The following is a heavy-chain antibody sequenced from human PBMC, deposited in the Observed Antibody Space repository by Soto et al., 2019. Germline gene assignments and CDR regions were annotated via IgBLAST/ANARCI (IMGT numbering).Heavy chain of an antibody. CDR3: AREYTAWPLAYGLDV. CDR2: ISSRSDI. D-gene: IGHD2-2*02. J-gene: IGHJ6*02. Sequence: GGSLRLSCVGSGFTFSNYSINWVRQAPGKGLEWVSSISSRSDIYYADSVKGRFTISRDNAKNSVSLQMNSLRAEDTAVYYCAREYTAWPLAYGLDVWGQGTTVTVSS. CDR1: GFTFSNYS. V-gene: IGHV3-21*01.